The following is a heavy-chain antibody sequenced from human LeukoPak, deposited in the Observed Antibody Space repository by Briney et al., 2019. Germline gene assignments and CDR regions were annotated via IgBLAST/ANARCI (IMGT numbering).Heavy chain of an antibody. J-gene: IGHJ4*02. CDR2: ISTNGDST. Sequence: GGSLRLSCAASGFTFSTYAMHWVRQAPGKGLEYVSAISTNGDSTYYADSVKGRFTISRDNSRNTLFLQMGSLRADDMAVYYCARWGSTSCYDYWGQGTLVTVSS. CDR1: GFTFSTYA. V-gene: IGHV3-64*02. CDR3: ARWGSTSCYDY. D-gene: IGHD2-2*01.